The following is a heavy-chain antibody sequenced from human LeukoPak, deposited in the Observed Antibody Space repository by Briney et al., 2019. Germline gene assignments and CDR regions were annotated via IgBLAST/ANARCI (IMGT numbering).Heavy chain of an antibody. J-gene: IGHJ4*02. CDR2: IYYSGST. V-gene: IGHV4-39*01. Sequence: SETLSLTCTVSGGSISSSSYYWGWIRQPPGKGLEWIGSIYYSGSTYYNPSLKSRVTISVDTSKYQFSLKLSSVTAADTAVYYCARQPFPRGLYSYGYGSDYWGQGTLVTVSS. D-gene: IGHD5-18*01. CDR1: GGSISSSSYY. CDR3: ARQPFPRGLYSYGYGSDY.